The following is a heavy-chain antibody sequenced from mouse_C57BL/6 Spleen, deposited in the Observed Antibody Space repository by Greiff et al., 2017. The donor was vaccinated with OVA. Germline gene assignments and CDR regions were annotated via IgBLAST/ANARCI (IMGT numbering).Heavy chain of an antibody. CDR2: INPRTGGT. V-gene: IGHV1-42*01. Sequence: VQLKQSGPELVKPGASVKISCKASGYSFTGYYMNWVKQSPEKSLEWIGAINPRTGGTTYNQKFKAKAPLTVDKSSSTAYMQLKSLTSEDSAVYYCARGGLKDYFDYWGQGTTLTVAS. D-gene: IGHD1-3*01. CDR1: GYSFTGYY. J-gene: IGHJ2*01. CDR3: ARGGLKDYFDY.